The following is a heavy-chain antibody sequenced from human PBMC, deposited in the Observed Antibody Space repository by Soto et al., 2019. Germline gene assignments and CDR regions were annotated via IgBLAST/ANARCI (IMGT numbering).Heavy chain of an antibody. CDR3: ARVGSGSYYDFNWFDP. J-gene: IGHJ5*02. CDR2: IYYSGST. D-gene: IGHD1-26*01. V-gene: IGHV4-59*01. Sequence: ETLSLTCTFSGGSISAYYWSWIRQPPGKGLEWIGHIYYSGSTNYSPSLKSRVTISIDTSKRQFSLKLRSVTAADTAVYYCARVGSGSYYDFNWFDPWGQGKVVTVSS. CDR1: GGSISAYY.